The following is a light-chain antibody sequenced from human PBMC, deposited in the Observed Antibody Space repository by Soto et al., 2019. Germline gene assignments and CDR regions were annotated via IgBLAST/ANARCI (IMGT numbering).Light chain of an antibody. V-gene: IGKV3-11*01. CDR1: QSVRTY. CDR3: QQRSNWL. Sequence: EIVMTQSPATLSVSPGERATLSCRASQSVRTYVAWYQQKAGQAPRLLIYDASNRATGIPARFSGSGSGTDFTLTISSLEPEDFAIYYCQQRSNWLFGPGTKVDIK. J-gene: IGKJ3*01. CDR2: DAS.